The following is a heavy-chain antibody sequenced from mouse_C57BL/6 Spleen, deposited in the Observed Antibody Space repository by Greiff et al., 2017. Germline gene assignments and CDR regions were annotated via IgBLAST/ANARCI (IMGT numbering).Heavy chain of an antibody. CDR2: IRNKANGYTT. Sequence: EVQVVESGGGLVQPGGSLSLSCAASGFTFTDYYMSWVRQPPGKALEWLGFIRNKANGYTTEYSAFVKGRFTISRDNSQSILYLQMNALRAEDSATYYCARLRGLPKAMDYWGQGSSVTVSS. CDR1: GFTFTDYY. V-gene: IGHV7-3*01. J-gene: IGHJ4*01. D-gene: IGHD3-1*01. CDR3: ARLRGLPKAMDY.